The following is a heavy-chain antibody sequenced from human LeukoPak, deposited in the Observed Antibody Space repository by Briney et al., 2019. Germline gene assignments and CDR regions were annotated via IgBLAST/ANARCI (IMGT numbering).Heavy chain of an antibody. CDR3: AKADMIVVVTLEY. J-gene: IGHJ4*02. V-gene: IGHV3-30*02. Sequence: GGSLRLSCAASGFTFSSYGMHWVRQAPGKGLEWVAFIRYDGSNKYYADSVKGRFAISRDNSKNTPYLQMNSLRAEDTAVYYCAKADMIVVVTLEYWGQETLVTVSS. CDR2: IRYDGSNK. D-gene: IGHD3-22*01. CDR1: GFTFSSYG.